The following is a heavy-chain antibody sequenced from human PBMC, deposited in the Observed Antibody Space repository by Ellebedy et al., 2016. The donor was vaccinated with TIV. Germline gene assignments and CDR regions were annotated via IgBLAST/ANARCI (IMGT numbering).Heavy chain of an antibody. CDR1: GGSISIYY. V-gene: IGHV4-59*08. J-gene: IGHJ2*01. Sequence: MPSETLSLTCTVSGGSISIYYWSWIRQPPGKGLEWIGYISYSGSTNYNPSLKSRVTISVDTSKNQFSLKLSSVTAADTAVYYCARNLLNWYFDLWGRGTLVTVSS. CDR2: ISYSGST. CDR3: ARNLLNWYFDL.